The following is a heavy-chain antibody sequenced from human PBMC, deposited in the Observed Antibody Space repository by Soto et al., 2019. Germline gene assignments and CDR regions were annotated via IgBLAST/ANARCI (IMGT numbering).Heavy chain of an antibody. CDR2: IYYSGST. Sequence: SETLSLTCTVPGGSIISYYWSWIRQPPGKGLEWIGYIYYSGSTNYNPSLKSRVTISVDTSKNQFSLRLSSVSAADTAMYYCAREAGVRYTFDPWGQGTLVTVSS. CDR1: GGSIISYY. D-gene: IGHD3-9*01. V-gene: IGHV4-59*01. CDR3: AREAGVRYTFDP. J-gene: IGHJ5*02.